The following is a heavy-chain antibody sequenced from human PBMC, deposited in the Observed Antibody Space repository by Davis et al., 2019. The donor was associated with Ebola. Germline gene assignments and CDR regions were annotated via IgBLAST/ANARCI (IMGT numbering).Heavy chain of an antibody. Sequence: GGSLRLSCAASGFTFSSYSMNWVRQAPGKGLEWVGRIKSKTDGGTTDYAAPVKGRFTISRDDSKNTLYLQMNSLRAEDTAVYYCAKRASLDYWGQGTLVTASS. D-gene: IGHD1-1*01. CDR2: IKSKTDGGTT. J-gene: IGHJ4*02. CDR1: GFTFSSYS. V-gene: IGHV3-15*07. CDR3: AKRASLDY.